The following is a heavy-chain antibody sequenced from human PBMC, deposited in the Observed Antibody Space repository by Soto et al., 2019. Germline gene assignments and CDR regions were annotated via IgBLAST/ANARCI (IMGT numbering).Heavy chain of an antibody. J-gene: IGHJ4*02. V-gene: IGHV1-69*13. CDR2: IIPIFGTA. Sequence: GASVKVSCKASGGTFSSYAISWVRQAPGQGLEWMGGIIPIFGTANYAQKFQGRVTITADESTSTAYMELSSLRSEDTAVYYCARGPYYYDSSGYYPVYYFDYWGQGTLVTVSS. CDR3: ARGPYYYDSSGYYPVYYFDY. D-gene: IGHD3-22*01. CDR1: GGTFSSYA.